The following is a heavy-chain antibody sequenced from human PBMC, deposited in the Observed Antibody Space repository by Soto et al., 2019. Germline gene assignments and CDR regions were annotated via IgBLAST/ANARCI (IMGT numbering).Heavy chain of an antibody. J-gene: IGHJ4*02. CDR3: ARHYTLETSSGWQFDY. CDR2: IYYIGST. CDR1: NGSSSSRSAY. D-gene: IGHD6-19*01. V-gene: IGHV4-39*01. Sequence: SETQSLTSIVANGSSSSRSAYWGWIRQTPGKSLEWIGSIYYIGSTYYNPSLKSRVTISVDTSKNQFSLKMNSVTAADTAVYFCARHYTLETSSGWQFDYWGQGTLVPVSS.